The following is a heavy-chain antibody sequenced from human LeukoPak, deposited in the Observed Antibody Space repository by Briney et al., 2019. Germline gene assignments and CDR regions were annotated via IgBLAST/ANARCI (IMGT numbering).Heavy chain of an antibody. CDR2: ISSSGSSI. V-gene: IGHV3-48*03. CDR3: ARGHEVVPAADNWFDP. J-gene: IGHJ5*02. D-gene: IGHD2-2*01. CDR1: GFTFSSYE. Sequence: TGGSLRLSCAASGFTFSSYEMNWVRQAPGEGLEWVSYISSSGSSIFYADSVKGRFTISRDNAKNSLYLQMNSLRAEDTAVYYCARGHEVVPAADNWFDPWGQGTLVTVSS.